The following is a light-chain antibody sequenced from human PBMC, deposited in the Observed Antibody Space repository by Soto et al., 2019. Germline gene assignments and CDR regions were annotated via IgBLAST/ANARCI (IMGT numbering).Light chain of an antibody. Sequence: EIVLTQSPATLSLSPGERATLSCRASQSVSSYLAWYQQKPGQAPRLLIYDASNRATGIPARFSGSGSGTDFTLTISSREPEEFAVYYGQQRSNWPGFTFGPGTKVDIK. V-gene: IGKV3-11*01. CDR1: QSVSSY. J-gene: IGKJ3*01. CDR3: QQRSNWPGFT. CDR2: DAS.